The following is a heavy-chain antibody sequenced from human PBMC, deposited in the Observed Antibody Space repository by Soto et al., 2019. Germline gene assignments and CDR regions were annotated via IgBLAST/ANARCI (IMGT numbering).Heavy chain of an antibody. J-gene: IGHJ6*02. CDR1: GFTFTTYA. CDR2: ISGSGGST. Sequence: HPGGSLRLSCAASGFTFTTYAMTWVRQAPGKGLEWVSAISGSGGSTFYADSVKGRFTISRDNSKNTLYLQMNSLRAEDTAVYYCAKEEYISSWDYYYGMDVWGQGTTVTVSS. D-gene: IGHD6-13*01. V-gene: IGHV3-23*01. CDR3: AKEEYISSWDYYYGMDV.